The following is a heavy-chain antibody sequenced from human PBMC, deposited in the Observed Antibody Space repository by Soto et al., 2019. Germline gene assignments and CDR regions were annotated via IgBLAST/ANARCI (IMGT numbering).Heavy chain of an antibody. Sequence: QVQLVESGGGVVQPGRSLRLSCAASGFTFSSYGMHWVRQAPGKGLEWVAVISYDGSNKYYADSVKGRFTISRDNSKNTLYLQMNSLRAEDTAVYYCAKGWKVLGYWGQGALVTVSS. V-gene: IGHV3-30*18. D-gene: IGHD1-1*01. J-gene: IGHJ4*02. CDR2: ISYDGSNK. CDR1: GFTFSSYG. CDR3: AKGWKVLGY.